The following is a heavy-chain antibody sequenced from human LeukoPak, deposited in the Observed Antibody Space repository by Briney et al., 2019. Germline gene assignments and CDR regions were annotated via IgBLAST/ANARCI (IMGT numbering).Heavy chain of an antibody. V-gene: IGHV3-30*03. CDR2: ISYDGSNK. D-gene: IGHD6-13*01. J-gene: IGHJ4*02. CDR3: ATSGQQLVPAY. CDR1: GFTFSSYG. Sequence: PGGSLRLSCAASGFTFSSYGMHWVRQAPGKGLEWVAVISYDGSNKYYADSVKGRFTISRDNSKNTLYLQMNSLRAEDTAVYYCATSGQQLVPAYWGQGTLVTVSS.